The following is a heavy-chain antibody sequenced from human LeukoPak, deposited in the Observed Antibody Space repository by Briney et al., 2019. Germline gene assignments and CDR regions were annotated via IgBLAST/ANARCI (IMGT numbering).Heavy chain of an antibody. CDR2: IYTSGST. CDR1: GGSISSYY. D-gene: IGHD3-10*01. J-gene: IGHJ5*02. V-gene: IGHV4-4*07. Sequence: PSETLFLTCTVSGGSISSYYWSWIRQPAGKGLEWIGRIYTSGSTNYNPSLKSRVTMSVDTSKNQFSLKLSSVTAADTAVYYCARDPTKDYYGSWFDPWGQGTLVTVSS. CDR3: ARDPTKDYYGSWFDP.